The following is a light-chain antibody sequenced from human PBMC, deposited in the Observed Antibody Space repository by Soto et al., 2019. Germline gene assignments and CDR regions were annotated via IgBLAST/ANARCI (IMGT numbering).Light chain of an antibody. CDR1: SSDVGGYNY. V-gene: IGLV2-14*01. Sequence: QSVLTQPASVSGSPGQSITISCTGTSSDVGGYNYVSWYQQHPGKAPKLMIYDVSNRPSGVSNRFSGSKSGNTASLTISGLQDEDEADSYCSSYTSSSNYVFGTGTQLTVL. J-gene: IGLJ1*01. CDR3: SSYTSSSNYV. CDR2: DVS.